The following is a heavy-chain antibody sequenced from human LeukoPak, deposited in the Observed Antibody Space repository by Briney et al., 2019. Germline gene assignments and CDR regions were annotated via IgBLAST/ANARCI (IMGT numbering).Heavy chain of an antibody. J-gene: IGHJ4*02. Sequence: GGSLRLSCAASGFTFSNYAMSWVRQAPGKGLEWVSVISGSGSSTSYADSVKGRFTISRDNSKNTLYLQMSGLRADDTAVYYCAKSGRSDGWQYCDFGGQGTLVTVSS. V-gene: IGHV3-23*01. CDR2: ISGSGSST. CDR1: GFTFSNYA. CDR3: AKSGRSDGWQYCDF. D-gene: IGHD5-24*01.